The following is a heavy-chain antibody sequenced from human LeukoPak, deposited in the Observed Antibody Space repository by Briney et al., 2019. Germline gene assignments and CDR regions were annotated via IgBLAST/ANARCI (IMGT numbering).Heavy chain of an antibody. D-gene: IGHD4-23*01. J-gene: IGHJ4*02. CDR3: ARSTVVTGTFDY. V-gene: IGHV4-4*07. CDR1: GGSISSYY. CDR2: IYTSGSI. Sequence: SETLSLTCTVSGGSISSYYWSWIRQPAGKGLEWIGRIYTSGSINYNPSLKSRVTMSVDTSKNQFSLKLSSVTAADTAVYYCARSTVVTGTFDYWGQGTLVTVSS.